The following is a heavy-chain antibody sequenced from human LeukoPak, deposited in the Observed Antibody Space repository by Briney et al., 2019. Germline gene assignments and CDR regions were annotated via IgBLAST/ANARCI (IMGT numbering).Heavy chain of an antibody. CDR1: GYTFTGYY. J-gene: IGHJ4*02. D-gene: IGHD6-6*01. Sequence: VASVKVSCTASGYTFTGYYMHWVRQAPGQGLEWMGWINPNSGGTNYAQTFQGRVTMTRDTSISTAYMELSRLRSDDTAVYHCARDVAAYVGGIDYWGQGTLVTVSS. CDR3: ARDVAAYVGGIDY. V-gene: IGHV1-2*02. CDR2: INPNSGGT.